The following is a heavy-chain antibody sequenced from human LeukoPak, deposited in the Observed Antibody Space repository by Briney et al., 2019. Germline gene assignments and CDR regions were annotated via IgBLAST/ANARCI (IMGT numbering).Heavy chain of an antibody. CDR1: GVSISSYY. D-gene: IGHD2-2*01. Sequence: SETLSLTCTVSGVSISSYYWSWIRQHPGEGLEWIGYIFYSGSTYYNPSLKSRVTISVDTSKNQFSLKLSSVTAADTAVYYCARQRRYCSSTSCYFGYYGLDVWGQGTTVTVSS. V-gene: IGHV4-59*06. CDR3: ARQRRYCSSTSCYFGYYGLDV. CDR2: IFYSGST. J-gene: IGHJ6*02.